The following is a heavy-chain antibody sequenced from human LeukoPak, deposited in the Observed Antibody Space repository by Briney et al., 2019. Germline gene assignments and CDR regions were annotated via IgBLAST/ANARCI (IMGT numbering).Heavy chain of an antibody. J-gene: IGHJ6*02. CDR2: INPNSGGT. Sequence: ASVKVSCKVSGYTFTGYYMHWVRQAPGQGLEWMGRINPNSGGTNYAQKFQGRVTMTRDTSISTAYMELSRLRSDDTAVYYCARDGVSHDYYYYYYGMDVWGQGTTVTVSS. D-gene: IGHD6-13*01. V-gene: IGHV1-2*06. CDR3: ARDGVSHDYYYYYYGMDV. CDR1: GYTFTGYY.